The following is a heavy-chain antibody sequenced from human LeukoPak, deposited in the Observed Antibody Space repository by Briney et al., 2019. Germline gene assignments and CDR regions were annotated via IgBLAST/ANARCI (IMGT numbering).Heavy chain of an antibody. Sequence: PSETLSLTCTVSGGSISSYYWSWIRQPPGKGLEWIGYIYHSGSTKYNPSLKSRVTISVDTSKNQFSLKMSSVTAADTAVCYCASLLNSSGLYWGQGTLVTVSS. V-gene: IGHV4-59*01. CDR1: GGSISSYY. CDR3: ASLLNSSGLY. CDR2: IYHSGST. J-gene: IGHJ4*02. D-gene: IGHD3-22*01.